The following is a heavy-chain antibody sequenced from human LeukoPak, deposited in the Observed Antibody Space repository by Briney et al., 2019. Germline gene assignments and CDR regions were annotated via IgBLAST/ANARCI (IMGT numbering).Heavy chain of an antibody. CDR2: FFYGGST. Sequence: SETLPLTCTVSGDPIYSSNSYWACIPQPPVKGLEWIGSFFYGGSTNYNPSLKSRVTISLDTSKNQFSLNLRSVTAADTAVYYCARNKGWNSSGWYGFDYWGQGTLVTVSS. V-gene: IGHV4-39*07. CDR3: ARNKGWNSSGWYGFDY. CDR1: GDPIYSSNSY. J-gene: IGHJ4*02. D-gene: IGHD6-19*01.